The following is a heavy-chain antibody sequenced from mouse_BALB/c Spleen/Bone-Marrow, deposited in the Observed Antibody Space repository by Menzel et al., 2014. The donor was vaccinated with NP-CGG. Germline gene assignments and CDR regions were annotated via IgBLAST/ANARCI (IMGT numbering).Heavy chain of an antibody. Sequence: QVQLQQSGAELVRPGVSVKISCKGSCYTFTDYSIHWIKQSHAKSLEWIGAISTYYGDATNNQKFKGKAPLTVDKSSSTAYMELARLASEDSVIYYCARGVTTGAMDYWGQGTSVTVSS. D-gene: IGHD1-1*01. J-gene: IGHJ4*01. V-gene: IGHV1-67*01. CDR1: CYTFTDYS. CDR3: ARGVTTGAMDY. CDR2: ISTYYGDA.